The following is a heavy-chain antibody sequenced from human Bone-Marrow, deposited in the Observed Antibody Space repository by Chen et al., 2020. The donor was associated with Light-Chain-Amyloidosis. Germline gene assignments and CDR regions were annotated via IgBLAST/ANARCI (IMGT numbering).Heavy chain of an antibody. CDR3: AQLYSYGRPFKH. CDR2: VRFDGSDK. V-gene: IGHV3-30*02. CDR1: GFIFSSYS. J-gene: IGHJ4*02. Sequence: VQLVESGGGLVQPGGSLRLSCAASGFIFSSYSMNWVRQAPGKGLEWVSFVRFDGSDKYYADSVKGRFTISRDDSKNTLYLQMNSLRPEDTAVYYCAQLYSYGRPFKHWGQGTLVSVSS. D-gene: IGHD5-18*01.